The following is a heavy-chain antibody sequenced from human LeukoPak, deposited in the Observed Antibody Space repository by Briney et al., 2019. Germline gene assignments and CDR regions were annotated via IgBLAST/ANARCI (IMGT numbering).Heavy chain of an antibody. D-gene: IGHD6-19*01. CDR1: GGSISSYF. V-gene: IGHV4-59*08. Sequence: PSETLSLTCTVSGGSISSYFWSWIRQPPGKRLEWIGYIYYSGSTNYNPSLESRVTMSVDTSKNQFSLKLSSVTAADTAVYYCARIDRAVAGTIDYWGQGTLVTVSS. CDR2: IYYSGST. CDR3: ARIDRAVAGTIDY. J-gene: IGHJ4*02.